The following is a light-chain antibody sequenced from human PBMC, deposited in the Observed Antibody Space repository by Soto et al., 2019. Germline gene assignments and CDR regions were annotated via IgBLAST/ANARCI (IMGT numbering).Light chain of an antibody. Sequence: EIVMTQSPATLSVSPGERATLSCTASHYVYSNVAWFQQRPGQAPRLLIYRASTRATGTPARFSGSGSGTEFTLTITSLQSEDFALYYCKQYHNLWTFGQVTKWIS. CDR2: RAS. CDR3: KQYHNLWT. J-gene: IGKJ1*01. V-gene: IGKV3-15*01. CDR1: HYVYSN.